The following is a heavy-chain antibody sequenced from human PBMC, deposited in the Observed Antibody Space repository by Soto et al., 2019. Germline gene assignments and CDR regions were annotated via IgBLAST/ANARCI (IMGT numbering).Heavy chain of an antibody. V-gene: IGHV4-30-2*01. Sequence: SQLMSLTCAVAGGSISSGGYYCSWIRQPPGKGLEWIGYIYHSGSTYYNPSLKSRVTISVDRSKNQFSLKLSSVTAADTAVYYCAAGGGLPRYYWGQGTLVTVSS. D-gene: IGHD5-12*01. CDR2: IYHSGST. J-gene: IGHJ4*02. CDR1: GGSISSGGYY. CDR3: AAGGGLPRYY.